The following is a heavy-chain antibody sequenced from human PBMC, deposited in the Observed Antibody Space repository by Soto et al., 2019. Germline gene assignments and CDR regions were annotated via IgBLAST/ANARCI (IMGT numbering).Heavy chain of an antibody. D-gene: IGHD2-8*01. CDR3: AKRWSNGYLYH. Sequence: LRLSCTASGFTFSTSVINWVRQAPGKGLEWVALVSTDGSMKFYADSVKDRFTISRDNSKNTVSLQMNSLRGEDTAVYYCAKRWSNGYLYHWGQGTLVPVSS. V-gene: IGHV3-30*18. J-gene: IGHJ4*02. CDR2: VSTDGSMK. CDR1: GFTFSTSV.